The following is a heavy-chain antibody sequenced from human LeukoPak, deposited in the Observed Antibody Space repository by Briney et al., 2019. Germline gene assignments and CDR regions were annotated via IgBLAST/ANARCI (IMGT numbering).Heavy chain of an antibody. CDR3: ARNGGGWSFDY. CDR2: MSYSGNS. D-gene: IGHD6-19*01. CDR1: GGPISTYY. V-gene: IGHV4-59*08. Sequence: SETLSLTCTVSGGPISTYYWSWIRQSPGKGLEWIGYMSYSGNSNYSPSLESRVTVSVDTSKNQFSLKLTSVTAADTAVYYCARNGGGWSFDYWGQGTLVTVSS. J-gene: IGHJ4*02.